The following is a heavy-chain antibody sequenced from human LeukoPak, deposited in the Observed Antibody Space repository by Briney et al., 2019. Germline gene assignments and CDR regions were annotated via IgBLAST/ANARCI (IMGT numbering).Heavy chain of an antibody. Sequence: SETLSLTCTVSGGSISSYCWSWVRQPPGKGLEWIGYIYTSGSTDYNPSLKSRVTMSVDTSKNQLSMELRFLTAADTAVYYCARGSSWYGVYYYYGMDVWGQGTTVTVSS. CDR2: IYTSGST. J-gene: IGHJ6*02. V-gene: IGHV4-4*09. CDR3: ARGSSWYGVYYYYGMDV. D-gene: IGHD6-13*01. CDR1: GGSISSYC.